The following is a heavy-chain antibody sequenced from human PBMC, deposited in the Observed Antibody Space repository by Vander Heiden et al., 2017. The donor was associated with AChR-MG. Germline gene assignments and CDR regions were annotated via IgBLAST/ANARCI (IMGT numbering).Heavy chain of an antibody. CDR2: INPNSGGT. D-gene: IGHD6-13*01. Sequence: QVQLVQSGAEVKTPGASVTVSCKASGYTFPGYYMHWVRQAPGQGLEWMGWINPNSGGTNYAQKFQGRVTMTRDTSISTAYMELSRLRSDDTAVYYCARVHSSPYYYYYGMDVWGQGTTVTVSS. CDR3: ARVHSSPYYYYYGMDV. CDR1: GYTFPGYY. J-gene: IGHJ6*02. V-gene: IGHV1-2*02.